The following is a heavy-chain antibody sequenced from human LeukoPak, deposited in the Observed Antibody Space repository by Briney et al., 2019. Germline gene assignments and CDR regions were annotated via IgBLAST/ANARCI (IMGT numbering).Heavy chain of an antibody. CDR2: IKSKTDGGTT. Sequence: GGSLRLSCAASGFTFSNAWMSWVRQAPGKGLEWVGRIKSKTDGGTTDYAAPVKGRFTISRDDSKNTLYLQMNSLKTEDTAVYYCTVRSGFGINKNNFDYWGQGTLVTVSS. D-gene: IGHD3-10*01. CDR1: GFTFSNAW. J-gene: IGHJ4*02. CDR3: TVRSGFGINKNNFDY. V-gene: IGHV3-15*01.